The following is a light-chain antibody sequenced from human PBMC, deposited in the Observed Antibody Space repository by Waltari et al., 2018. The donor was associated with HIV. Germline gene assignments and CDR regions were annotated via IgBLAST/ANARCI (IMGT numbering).Light chain of an antibody. V-gene: IGLV1-44*01. CDR2: SNN. CDR3: AAWDDSLDGPHVV. J-gene: IGLJ2*01. CDR1: SSAIASNA. Sequence: QSVLTQPPSASETPGQRVAISCPGRSSAIASNAATWSHQHPGTAPKLLIYSNNQRPSGVPDRFSGSKSGTSASLAISGLQSEDEADYDCAAWDDSLDGPHVVFGGGTKLTVL.